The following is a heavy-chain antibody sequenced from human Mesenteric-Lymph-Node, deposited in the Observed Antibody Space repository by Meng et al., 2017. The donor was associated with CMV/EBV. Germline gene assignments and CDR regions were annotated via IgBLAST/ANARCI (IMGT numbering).Heavy chain of an antibody. CDR2: ISGGSGSGT. Sequence: IYAMTWVSQAPGKGLVWVATISGGSGSGTYHAGPVRGRFTISRDISKNTVYSQMHSLRAEDTAVYYCARDRLSRTYADFWSGYVFDYWGPGTLVTVSS. D-gene: IGHD3-3*01. CDR1: IYA. CDR3: ARDRLSRTYADFWSGYVFDY. V-gene: IGHV3-23*01. J-gene: IGHJ4*02.